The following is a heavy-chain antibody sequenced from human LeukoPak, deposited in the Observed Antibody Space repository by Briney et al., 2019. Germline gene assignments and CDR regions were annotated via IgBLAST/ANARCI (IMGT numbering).Heavy chain of an antibody. Sequence: PAETLSLACTVCGGSISSGDDYWSWIRQPGGKGLEWIGHMYTSGSTNYNPSLKRRVAISIDTSQNQFSLQLSSVTAADTAVYCCARDFLESIAAAWWFDPWGQGTLVTVSS. CDR1: GGSISSGDDY. CDR2: MYTSGST. V-gene: IGHV4-61*09. CDR3: ARDFLESIAAAWWFDP. D-gene: IGHD6-13*01. J-gene: IGHJ5*02.